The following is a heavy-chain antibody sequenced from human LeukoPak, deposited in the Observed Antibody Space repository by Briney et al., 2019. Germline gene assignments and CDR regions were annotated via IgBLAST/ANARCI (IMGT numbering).Heavy chain of an antibody. CDR3: AKDGGGGAWWGGIDY. Sequence: GGSLRLSCTASGFTFGDYAMGWVRQAPGKGLEWVGFIRRKASGGTIEYAASVKGRFTISRDNSKNSLYLQMNSLRTEDTALYYCAKDGGGGAWWGGIDYWGQGTLVTVSS. V-gene: IGHV3-49*04. CDR2: IRRKASGGTI. J-gene: IGHJ4*02. D-gene: IGHD2-8*02. CDR1: GFTFGDYA.